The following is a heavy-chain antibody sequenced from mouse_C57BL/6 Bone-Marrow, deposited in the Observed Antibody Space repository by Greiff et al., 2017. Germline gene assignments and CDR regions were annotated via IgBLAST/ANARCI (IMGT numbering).Heavy chain of an antibody. CDR1: GFTFSSYA. V-gene: IGHV5-4*03. CDR2: ISDGGRYT. CDR3: ARVRGLFDY. Sequence: EVMLVESGGGLVKPGGSLKLSCAASGFTFSSYAMSWVRQTPEKRLEWVATISDGGRYTYYPDNVKGRFTISRDNAKNNLYLQMSHLKSEDTAMYYCARVRGLFDYWGQGTTLTVSS. D-gene: IGHD3-3*01. J-gene: IGHJ2*01.